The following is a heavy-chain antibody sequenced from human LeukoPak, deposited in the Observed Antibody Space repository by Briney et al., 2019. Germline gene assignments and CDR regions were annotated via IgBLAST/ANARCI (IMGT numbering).Heavy chain of an antibody. V-gene: IGHV3-21*06. J-gene: IGHJ4*02. CDR3: ARGHSSSSFDY. Sequence: GGSLRLSCAASGFTFTTYTMNWVRQAPGKGLECVSSITSSSSYIYYADSVKGRVTISRDSAKNSLYLQMNSLRAEDTAVYYCARGHSSSSFDYWGQGTLVTVSS. D-gene: IGHD6-13*01. CDR2: ITSSSSYI. CDR1: GFTFTTYT.